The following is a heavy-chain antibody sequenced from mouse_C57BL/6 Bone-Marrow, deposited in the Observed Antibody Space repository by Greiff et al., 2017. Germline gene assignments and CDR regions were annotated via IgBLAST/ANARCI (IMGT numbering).Heavy chain of an antibody. CDR1: GYTFTSYD. CDR3: ARERITTVVAPFAY. Sequence: VQLQQSGPELVKPGASVKLSCKASGYTFTSYDINWVKQRPGQGLEWIGWIYPRDGSTKYNEKFKGKATLTVDTSSSTAYMELHSLTSEDSAVYFCARERITTVVAPFAYWGQGTLVTVSA. CDR2: IYPRDGST. J-gene: IGHJ3*01. V-gene: IGHV1-85*01. D-gene: IGHD1-1*01.